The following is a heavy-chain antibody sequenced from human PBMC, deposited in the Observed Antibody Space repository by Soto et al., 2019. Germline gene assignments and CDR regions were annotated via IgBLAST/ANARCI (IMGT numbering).Heavy chain of an antibody. V-gene: IGHV3-9*01. D-gene: IGHD1-26*01. CDR2: INWKSDI. Sequence: GGSLRLSCAVSGFTFDDNAMHWVRQAPEEGLEWVSGINWKSDIGYADSVKGRFTISRDNAENSLYLQMNSLRAEDTALYYCAISQDSGGRTTFIYWGQGTQVTVSS. CDR1: GFTFDDNA. CDR3: AISQDSGGRTTFIY. J-gene: IGHJ4*02.